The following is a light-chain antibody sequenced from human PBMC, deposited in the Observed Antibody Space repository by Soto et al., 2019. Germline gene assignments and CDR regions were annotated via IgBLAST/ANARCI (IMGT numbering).Light chain of an antibody. Sequence: SYELTQPLSVSVALGQTARITCGGNNIESKNVHWYQQKPGQAPILVIYRDNNRPSGIPERFSGSNSGNTATLTISRAQAGDEAEYYCQVWDSSTAVFGGGTQLTVL. CDR1: NIESKN. J-gene: IGLJ2*01. CDR2: RDN. CDR3: QVWDSSTAV. V-gene: IGLV3-9*01.